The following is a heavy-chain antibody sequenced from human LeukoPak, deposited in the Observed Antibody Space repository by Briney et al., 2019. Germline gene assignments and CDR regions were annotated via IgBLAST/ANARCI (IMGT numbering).Heavy chain of an antibody. D-gene: IGHD6-19*01. CDR3: AKYAAVAGTGMGY. CDR1: GFTFSSYA. CDR2: ISYDGSNK. Sequence: GKSLRLSCAASGFTFSSYAIHWVRQAPGKGLEWVAVISYDGSNKYYTDSVKGRFTISRDNSKNTLYLQMNSLRAEDAAVYYCAKYAAVAGTGMGYWGQGTLVTVSS. J-gene: IGHJ4*02. V-gene: IGHV3-30*18.